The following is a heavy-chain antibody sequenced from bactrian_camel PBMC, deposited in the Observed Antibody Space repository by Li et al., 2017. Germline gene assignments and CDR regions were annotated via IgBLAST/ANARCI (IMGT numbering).Heavy chain of an antibody. CDR1: GFTFTNYW. J-gene: IGHJ4*01. Sequence: QLVESGGGLVQPGGSLRLSCAASGFTFTNYWMHWVRQGPGKGLEWVSSSCSGALSLVYADSVKGRFTISRDNAKNTVYLLMNSLKPEDTAVYYCVKPNPDARGGFDHWGQGTQVTVS. V-gene: IGHV3S25*01. CDR2: SCSGALSL. CDR3: VKPNPDARGGFDH. D-gene: IGHD1*01.